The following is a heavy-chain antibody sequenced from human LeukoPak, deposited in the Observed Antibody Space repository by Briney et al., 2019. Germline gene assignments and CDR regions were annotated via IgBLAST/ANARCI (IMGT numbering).Heavy chain of an antibody. CDR1: GFTFSTYE. CDR3: TREGDNSTPDY. V-gene: IGHV3-48*03. Sequence: QPGGSLRLSCAASGFTFSTYEMNWVRQAPGKGLEWVSYISPNGRSINYADSVKGRFTISRDNAKSSLYLQMNSLRAEDTAIYYCTREGDNSTPDYWGQGTLVTVSS. D-gene: IGHD2/OR15-2a*01. J-gene: IGHJ4*02. CDR2: ISPNGRSI.